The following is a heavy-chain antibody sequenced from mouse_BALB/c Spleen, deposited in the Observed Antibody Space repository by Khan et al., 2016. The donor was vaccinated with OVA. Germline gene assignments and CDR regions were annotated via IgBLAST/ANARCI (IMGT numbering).Heavy chain of an antibody. CDR3: ARVWYNRTMDC. V-gene: IGHV9-3-1*01. J-gene: IGHJ4*01. CDR1: GFTFTNYG. CDR2: INTYTGEP. D-gene: IGHD1-1*02. Sequence: QIQLVQSGPELKKPGETVQISCKASGFTFTNYGMNWVKQAPGKGLKWMGWINTYTGEPTFADDFKGRFAFSLENSASTAYLQINSLKNEDTATYFCARVWYNRTMDCWGQGTTVTVSS.